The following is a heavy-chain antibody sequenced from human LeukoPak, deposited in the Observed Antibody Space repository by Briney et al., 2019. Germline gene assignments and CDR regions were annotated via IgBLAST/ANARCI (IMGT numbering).Heavy chain of an antibody. V-gene: IGHV1-69*01. J-gene: IGHJ4*02. CDR3: AREDPAYSGSYFNGFDY. D-gene: IGHD1-26*01. CDR1: GGTFSSYA. Sequence: SVRISCKASGGTFSSYAISWARQAPGQGLEWMGGIIPIFGTANYAQKFQGRVTITADESTSTAYMELSSLRSEDTAVYYCAREDPAYSGSYFNGFDYWGQATLVTDSS. CDR2: IIPIFGTA.